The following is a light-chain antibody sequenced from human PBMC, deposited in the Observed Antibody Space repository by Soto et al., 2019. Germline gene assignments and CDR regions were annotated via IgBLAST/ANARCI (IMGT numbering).Light chain of an antibody. Sequence: QSALTQTASVSGSPGQSITISCTGTTSDVGGYNYVSWYQQHPGEAPKLIIYEVIHRPSGISNRFSGSKSGNTASLTISGLQAEDEADYYCSSYSRTSTLVLFGGGTKLTVL. CDR2: EVI. J-gene: IGLJ2*01. CDR3: SSYSRTSTLVL. V-gene: IGLV2-14*01. CDR1: TSDVGGYNY.